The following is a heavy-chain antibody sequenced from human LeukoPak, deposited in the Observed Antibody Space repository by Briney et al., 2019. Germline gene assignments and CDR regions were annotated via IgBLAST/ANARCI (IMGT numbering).Heavy chain of an antibody. CDR3: ARSGRTVTDLLYYYYGLDV. V-gene: IGHV3-48*01. D-gene: IGHD4-11*01. Sequence: PGGSLRLSCAASGFTFSSYSMNWVRQAPGKGLEWVSYISSSSSAIYYADSVKGRFTISRDNAKNSVYLHLNSLRAEDTAMYYCARSGRTVTDLLYYYYGLDVWGRGTTVTVSS. CDR2: ISSSSSAI. J-gene: IGHJ6*02. CDR1: GFTFSSYS.